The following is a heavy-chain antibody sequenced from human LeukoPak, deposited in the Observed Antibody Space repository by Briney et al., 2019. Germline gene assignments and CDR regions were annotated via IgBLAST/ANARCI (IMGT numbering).Heavy chain of an antibody. V-gene: IGHV3-30-3*01. J-gene: IGHJ5*02. CDR3: ARELEAEEEGLST. CDR2: ISYDEYKK. CDR1: GFTFSDYS. Sequence: GGSLRLSCAASGFTFSDYSMHWVRHAPGKGLEWVTIISYDEYKKYYADSVKGRFTISRDNSKNMLYLQMNSLRPEDTAVYYCARELEAEEEGLSTWGQGTLVTVSS. D-gene: IGHD6-19*01.